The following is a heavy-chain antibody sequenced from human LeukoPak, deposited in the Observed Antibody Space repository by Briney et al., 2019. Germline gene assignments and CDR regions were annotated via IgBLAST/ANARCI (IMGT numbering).Heavy chain of an antibody. D-gene: IGHD5-18*01. CDR2: IYYSGST. J-gene: IGHJ3*02. CDR1: GGSISSSSYY. CDR3: ARPLDTTLVNAFDI. V-gene: IGHV4-39*01. Sequence: PSETLSLTCTVSGGSISSSSYYWGWIRQPPGKGLEWIGSIYYSGSTYYNPSLRSRVTISVDRSKNQFSLRLNSVTAADTAVYYCARPLDTTLVNAFDIWGPGTMVTVS.